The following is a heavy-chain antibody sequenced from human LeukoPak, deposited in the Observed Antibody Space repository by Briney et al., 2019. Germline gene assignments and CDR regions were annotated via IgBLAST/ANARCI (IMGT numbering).Heavy chain of an antibody. J-gene: IGHJ4*02. V-gene: IGHV1-2*06. D-gene: IGHD2-2*01. Sequence: ASVKVSCKASGYTFTGYYMHWVRQAPGQGLEWMGRINPNSGGTNYAQKFQGRVTMTRVTSISTAYMELSRLRSDDTAVYYCAREVVVVPADNLDYWGQGTLVTVSS. CDR3: AREVVVVPADNLDY. CDR2: INPNSGGT. CDR1: GYTFTGYY.